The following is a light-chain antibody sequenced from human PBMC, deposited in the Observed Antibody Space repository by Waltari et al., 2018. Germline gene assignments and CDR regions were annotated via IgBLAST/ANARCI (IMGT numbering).Light chain of an antibody. CDR3: QQYNFYPLT. CDR2: GAS. Sequence: DIQMTQSPSSLSASVGDRVPITCRASQGIQTYLAWSQQKPGKAPRSLINGASNLHSGVPSKFNGSGSGTDFTLTISSLQPEDFATYYCQQYNFYPLTFGGGTKVEIK. V-gene: IGKV1-16*02. CDR1: QGIQTY. J-gene: IGKJ4*01.